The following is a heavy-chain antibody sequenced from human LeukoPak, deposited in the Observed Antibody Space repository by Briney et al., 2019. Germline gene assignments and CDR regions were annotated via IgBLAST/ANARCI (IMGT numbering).Heavy chain of an antibody. J-gene: IGHJ6*01. CDR3: ARGPPYGSSWYVYYYYGIYL. CDR2: ISYDGSNK. CDR1: GFTFSSYA. Sequence: PGGSLRLSCAASGFTFSSYAMHWVRQAPGKGLERVAVISYDGSNKYYADSVKGRFTISRDNSKNTLYLQMNSLRAEDTAVYYCARGPPYGSSWYVYYYYGIYLWGQGTTVTVSS. V-gene: IGHV3-30-3*01. D-gene: IGHD6-13*01.